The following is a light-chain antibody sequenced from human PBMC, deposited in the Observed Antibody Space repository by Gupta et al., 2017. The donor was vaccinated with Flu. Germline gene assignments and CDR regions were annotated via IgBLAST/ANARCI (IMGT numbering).Light chain of an antibody. CDR1: ALPKKY. CDR3: FSTDSSGNHRV. V-gene: IGLV3-10*01. J-gene: IGLJ3*02. Sequence: SYELPQPPSVSVSPGQTARITCSGDALPKKYAYWYQPKSGQAPVLVIYEDTKRPSGIPTRFSGSSSGTMASLTISEAQVEDEADYYCFSTDSSGNHRVFGGGTKLTVL. CDR2: EDT.